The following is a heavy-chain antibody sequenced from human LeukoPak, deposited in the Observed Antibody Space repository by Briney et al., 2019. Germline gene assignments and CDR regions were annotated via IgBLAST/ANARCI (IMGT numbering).Heavy chain of an antibody. CDR2: IYYSGST. CDR1: GGSFSGYY. D-gene: IGHD2-2*02. CDR3: AGSPRSYTVGWFDP. Sequence: KASETLSLTCAVYGGSFSGYYWSWIRQPPGKGLEWIGYIYYSGSTNYNPSLKSRVTISVDTSKNQFSLKLSSVTAADTAVYYCAGSPRSYTVGWFDPWGQGTLVTVSS. J-gene: IGHJ5*02. V-gene: IGHV4-59*01.